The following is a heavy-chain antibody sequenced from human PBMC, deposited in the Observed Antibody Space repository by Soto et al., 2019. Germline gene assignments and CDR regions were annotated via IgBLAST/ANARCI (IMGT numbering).Heavy chain of an antibody. CDR1: GYTFTSYD. D-gene: IGHD6-13*01. CDR3: ARGREAYSSSWYAGDAFDI. J-gene: IGHJ3*02. CDR2: MNPNSGNT. Sequence: ASVKVSCKASGYTFTSYDINWVRQATGQGLEWMGWMNPNSGNTGYAQKFQGRVTMTRNTSISTAYMELSSLRSEDTAVYYGARGREAYSSSWYAGDAFDIWGQGTMVTVSS. V-gene: IGHV1-8*01.